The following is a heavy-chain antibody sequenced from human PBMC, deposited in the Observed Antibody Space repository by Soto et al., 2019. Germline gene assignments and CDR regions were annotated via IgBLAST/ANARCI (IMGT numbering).Heavy chain of an antibody. V-gene: IGHV3-48*02. CDR3: ARGGAARPDY. D-gene: IGHD6-6*01. Sequence: EVQLVESGGGLVQPGGSLRLSCAASGFTFSSYSMNWVRQAPGKGLEWVSYISSSIATIQYADSVKGRFTISRDNAKNSLYLQMNSLRDEDTAVYYCARGGAARPDYWGQAPWSPSPQ. CDR1: GFTFSSYS. CDR2: ISSSIATI. J-gene: IGHJ4*01.